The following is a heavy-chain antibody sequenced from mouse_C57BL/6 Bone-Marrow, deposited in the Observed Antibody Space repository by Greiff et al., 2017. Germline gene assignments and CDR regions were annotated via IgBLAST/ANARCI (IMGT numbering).Heavy chain of an antibody. Sequence: QVQLQQSGAELARPGASVKLSCKASGYTFTSYGISWVKQRTGQGLEWIGEIYPRSGNTYYNEKFKGKATLTADTSSSTAYIELLSLTSEDSAVYVCASPDGCSYWYFDVWGTGTTVTVSS. CDR1: GYTFTSYG. CDR2: IYPRSGNT. V-gene: IGHV1-81*01. J-gene: IGHJ1*03. CDR3: ASPDGCSYWYFDV.